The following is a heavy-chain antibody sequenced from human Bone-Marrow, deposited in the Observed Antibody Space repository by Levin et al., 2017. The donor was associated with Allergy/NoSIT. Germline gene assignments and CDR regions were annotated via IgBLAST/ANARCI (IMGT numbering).Heavy chain of an antibody. Sequence: GESLKISCAGSGFTFSSYGMNWVRQAPGKGLEWVSGISGDIVNTYYADSVKGRFTVSRDNSKSTLYLQLNSLRVDDTAIYYCAKDRGFGSGTYGAFDFWGQGTMVTVSS. CDR3: AKDRGFGSGTYGAFDF. J-gene: IGHJ3*01. CDR1: GFTFSSYG. V-gene: IGHV3-23*01. CDR2: ISGDIVNT. D-gene: IGHD3-10*01.